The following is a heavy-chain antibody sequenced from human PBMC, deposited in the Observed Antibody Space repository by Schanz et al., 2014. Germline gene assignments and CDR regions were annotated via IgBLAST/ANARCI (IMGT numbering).Heavy chain of an antibody. CDR2: IIPSLGIA. J-gene: IGHJ4*02. CDR3: ARSNYYDNSDYYNSFDY. CDR1: GGTFSSFG. V-gene: IGHV1-69*02. D-gene: IGHD3-22*01. Sequence: QVQLVQSGAEVKKPGSSVKVSCKASGGTFSSFGINWVRQAPGQGLEWMGRIIPSLGIATYAQKFQGRVTMTRDTSTSTVYMELSSLRSEDTAVYYCARSNYYDNSDYYNSFDYWGQGTLVTVSS.